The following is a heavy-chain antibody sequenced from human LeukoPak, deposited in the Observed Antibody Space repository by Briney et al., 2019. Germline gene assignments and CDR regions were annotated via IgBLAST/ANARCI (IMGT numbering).Heavy chain of an antibody. D-gene: IGHD3-9*01. CDR3: ARVERDILTGYYSSPWD. CDR2: IFYTGTT. V-gene: IGHV4-39*07. J-gene: IGHJ4*02. CDR1: GGSISNSNYY. Sequence: PSETLSLTYTVSGGSISNSNYYWGWIRQPPGKELEWIGNIFYTGTTYYNPSLKSRVTIAVDTSKNQFSLKLSSVTAADTAVYYCARVERDILTGYYSSPWDWGQGTLVTVSS.